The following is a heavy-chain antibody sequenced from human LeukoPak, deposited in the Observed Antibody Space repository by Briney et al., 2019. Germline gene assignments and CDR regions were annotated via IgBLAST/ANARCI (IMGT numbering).Heavy chain of an antibody. CDR1: GGTFSSYA. D-gene: IGHD3-10*01. J-gene: IGHJ4*02. CDR2: IIPILGIA. Sequence: SVKVSCKASGGTFSSYAISWVRQAPGQGLEWMGRIIPILGIANYAQKFQGRVTITADKSTSTAYMELSSLRSEGTAVYYCARTIYGSGSADFDYWGQGTLVTVSS. V-gene: IGHV1-69*04. CDR3: ARTIYGSGSADFDY.